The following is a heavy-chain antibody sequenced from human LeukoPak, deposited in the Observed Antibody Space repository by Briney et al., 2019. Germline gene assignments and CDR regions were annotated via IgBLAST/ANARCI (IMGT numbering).Heavy chain of an antibody. CDR2: ISAYNGNT. CDR3: ARDSLLWFGELSTPHDAFDI. CDR1: GYTLTELS. V-gene: IGHV1-18*01. J-gene: IGHJ3*02. Sequence: GASVKVSCKVSGYTLTELSMHWVRQAPGQGLEWMGWISAYNGNTNYAQKLQGRVTMTTDTSTSTAYMELRSLRSDDTAVYYCARDSLLWFGELSTPHDAFDIWGQGTMVTVSS. D-gene: IGHD3-10*01.